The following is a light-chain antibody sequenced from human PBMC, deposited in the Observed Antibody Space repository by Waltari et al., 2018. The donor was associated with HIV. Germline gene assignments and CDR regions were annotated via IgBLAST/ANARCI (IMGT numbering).Light chain of an antibody. CDR2: DVF. J-gene: IGLJ1*01. Sequence: SALTQPASVSGSPGQSITISCNGSAPDIGPYDLVSWYQQFPDKAPKLIIYDVFKRPSGIAERFSAAKSGNAASLTISGLQSEDEADYYCCSYAGETTFYVFGTGT. V-gene: IGLV2-23*02. CDR3: CSYAGETTFYV. CDR1: APDIGPYDL.